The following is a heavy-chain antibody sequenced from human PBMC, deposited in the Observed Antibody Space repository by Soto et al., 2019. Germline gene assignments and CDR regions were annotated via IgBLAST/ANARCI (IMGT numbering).Heavy chain of an antibody. CDR1: GFTFSSYA. J-gene: IGHJ4*02. V-gene: IGHV3-30-3*01. Sequence: QVQLVESGGGVVQPGRSLRLSCAASGFTFSSYAMHWVRQAPGKGLEWVAVISYDGSNKYYADSVKGRFTISRDNSKNALYLQMNSLRAEDTAVYYCASDSAAGLDYWGQGTLVTVSS. CDR3: ASDSAAGLDY. D-gene: IGHD6-13*01. CDR2: ISYDGSNK.